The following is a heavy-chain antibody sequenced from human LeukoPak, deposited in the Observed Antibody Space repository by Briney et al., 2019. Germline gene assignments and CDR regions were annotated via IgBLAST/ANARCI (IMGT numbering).Heavy chain of an antibody. D-gene: IGHD5-18*01. CDR1: GYSFTSYW. CDR2: IYPGDSDT. J-gene: IGHJ4*02. Sequence: HGESLKISCKGSGYSFTSYWIGWVRQMPGKGLAWMGIIYPGDSDTRYSPSFQGQVTISADKSISTAYLQWSSLKASDTAMYYCARLVDTAMAPFDYWGQGTLVTVSS. CDR3: ARLVDTAMAPFDY. V-gene: IGHV5-51*01.